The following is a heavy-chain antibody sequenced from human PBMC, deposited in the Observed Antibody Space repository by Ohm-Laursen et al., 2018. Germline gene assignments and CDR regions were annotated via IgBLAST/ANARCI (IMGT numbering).Heavy chain of an antibody. J-gene: IGHJ4*02. V-gene: IGHV1-24*01. CDR3: AAEITMIPH. CDR2: FDPEDGET. Sequence: ASVKVSCKASGYTFTGYYMHWVRQAPGQGLEWMGGFDPEDGETIYAQKFQGRVTMTEDTSTDTAYMELSSLRSEDTAVYYCAAEITMIPHWGQGTLVTVSS. CDR1: GYTFTGYY. D-gene: IGHD3-22*01.